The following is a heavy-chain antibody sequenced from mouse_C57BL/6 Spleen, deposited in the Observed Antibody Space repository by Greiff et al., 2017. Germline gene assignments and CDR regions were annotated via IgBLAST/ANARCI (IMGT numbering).Heavy chain of an antibody. V-gene: IGHV2-9-1*01. CDR2: IWTGGGT. CDR1: GFSLTSYA. Sequence: VKLMESGPGLVAPSQSLSITCPVSGFSLTSYAISWVRQPPGKGLEWLGVIWTGGGTNYNSALKSRLSISKDNSKSQVFLKMNSLQTDDTARYYCARNPNYYGSSYWYFDVWGTGTTVTVSS. J-gene: IGHJ1*03. D-gene: IGHD1-1*01. CDR3: ARNPNYYGSSYWYFDV.